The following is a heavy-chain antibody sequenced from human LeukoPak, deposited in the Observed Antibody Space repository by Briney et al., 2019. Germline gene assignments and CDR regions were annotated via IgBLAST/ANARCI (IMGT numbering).Heavy chain of an antibody. CDR3: ARDPKPEYGMDV. CDR2: INPNSGGT. CDR1: GYTFTGYY. Sequence: ASVKVSCKASGYTFTGYYMLWVRQAPGQGLEWMGWINPNSGGTNYAQKFQGRVTMTRDTSISTAYMELSRLRSDDTAVYYCARDPKPEYGMDVWGQGTTVTVSS. J-gene: IGHJ6*02. V-gene: IGHV1-2*02.